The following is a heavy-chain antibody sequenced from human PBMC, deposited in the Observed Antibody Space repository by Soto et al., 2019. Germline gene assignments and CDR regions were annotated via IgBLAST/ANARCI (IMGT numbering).Heavy chain of an antibody. CDR3: ARGLDYGGNSGPFDY. CDR2: ISAYNGNT. Sequence: XSVKVSCKASGYTFTSYGISWVRQAPGQGLEWMGWISAYNGNTNYAQKLQGRVTMTTDTSTSTAYMELRSLRSDDTAVYYCARGLDYGGNSGPFDYSGQGTLVTVSS. J-gene: IGHJ4*02. D-gene: IGHD4-17*01. V-gene: IGHV1-18*01. CDR1: GYTFTSYG.